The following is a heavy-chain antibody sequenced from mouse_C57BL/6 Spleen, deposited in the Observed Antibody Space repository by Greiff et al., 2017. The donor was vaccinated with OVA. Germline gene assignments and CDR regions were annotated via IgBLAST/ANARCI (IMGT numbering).Heavy chain of an antibody. CDR3: AREGTAQATPY. D-gene: IGHD3-2*02. CDR1: GYTFTSYW. CDR2: IDPSDSET. V-gene: IGHV1-52*01. Sequence: VQLQQPGAELVRPGSSVKLSCKASGYTFTSYWMHWVKQRPIQGLEWIGNIDPSDSETHYNQKFKDKATLTVDKSSSTAYMQLSSLTSEDSAVYYCAREGTAQATPYWGQGTLVTVSA. J-gene: IGHJ3*01.